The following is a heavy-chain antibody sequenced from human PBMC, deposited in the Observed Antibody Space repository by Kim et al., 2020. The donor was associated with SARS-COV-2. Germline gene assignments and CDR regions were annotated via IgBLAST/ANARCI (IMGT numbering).Heavy chain of an antibody. CDR1: GFTFSTYG. CDR3: ARVFNSGSFRNAFDI. D-gene: IGHD1-26*01. J-gene: IGHJ3*02. CDR2: IWFDGSNE. V-gene: IGHV3-33*01. Sequence: GGSLRLSCAAAGFTFSTYGMHWVRQAPGKGLEWVAVIWFDGSNEYYVDSVKGRFTIFRDNSKSTLYLQMNSLRGEDTAVYYCARVFNSGSFRNAFDIWGQGTRVTVSS.